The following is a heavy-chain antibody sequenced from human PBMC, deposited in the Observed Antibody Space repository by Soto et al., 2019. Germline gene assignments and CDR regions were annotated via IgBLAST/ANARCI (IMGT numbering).Heavy chain of an antibody. J-gene: IGHJ4*02. Sequence: SQTLSLTCAISVYSVSSNTAAWNWIMSSPSRGLEWLGRTYYRSNWRHDYAVSVKSRITVNPDTSKNHFSLQLNSVTPDDTAVYYCARGVAGSGFDLGGQGTLVTVYS. CDR1: VYSVSSNTAA. V-gene: IGHV6-1*01. CDR2: TYYRSNWRH. CDR3: ARGVAGSGFDL. D-gene: IGHD6-19*01.